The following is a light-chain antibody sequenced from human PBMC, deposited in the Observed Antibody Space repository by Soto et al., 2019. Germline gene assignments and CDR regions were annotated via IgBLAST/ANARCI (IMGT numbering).Light chain of an antibody. V-gene: IGLV2-14*01. CDR3: SSYTSIFYV. Sequence: QPVLTQPASVSGSPGQSITISCTGTSSDVGGYNYVSWYQQHPGKAPKLMIYEVSNRPSGVSNRFSGSKSGNTASLTISGLQAEDEADYYCSSYTSIFYVFGTGTKVTVL. CDR1: SSDVGGYNY. CDR2: EVS. J-gene: IGLJ1*01.